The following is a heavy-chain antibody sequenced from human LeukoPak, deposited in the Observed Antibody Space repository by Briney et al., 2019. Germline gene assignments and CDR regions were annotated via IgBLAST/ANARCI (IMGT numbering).Heavy chain of an antibody. CDR1: GFTFDDYG. CDR3: ARVPYFIAAAGTIGGDYYYMDV. J-gene: IGHJ6*03. Sequence: PGGSLRLSCAASGFTFDDYGMSWVRQAPGKGLEWVSGINWNGGSTGYAGSVKGRFTISRDNAKNSLYLQMNSLRAEDTALYYCARVPYFIAAAGTIGGDYYYMDVWGKGTTVTVSS. CDR2: INWNGGST. V-gene: IGHV3-20*04. D-gene: IGHD6-13*01.